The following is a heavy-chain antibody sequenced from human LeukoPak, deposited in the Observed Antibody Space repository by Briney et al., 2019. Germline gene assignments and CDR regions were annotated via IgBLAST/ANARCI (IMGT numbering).Heavy chain of an antibody. CDR2: IYYSGST. Sequence: PSETLSLTCTVSGRSISSYYWSWIRQPPGKGLEWIGYIYYSGSTNYNPSLKSRVTISVDTSKNQFSLKLSSVTAADTAVYYCARHDSSSWYDYYYYYGMDVWGQGTTVTVSS. CDR3: ARHDSSSWYDYYYYYGMDV. D-gene: IGHD6-13*01. V-gene: IGHV4-59*08. CDR1: GRSISSYY. J-gene: IGHJ6*02.